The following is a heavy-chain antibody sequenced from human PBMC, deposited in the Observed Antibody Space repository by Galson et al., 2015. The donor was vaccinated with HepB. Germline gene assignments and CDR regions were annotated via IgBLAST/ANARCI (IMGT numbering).Heavy chain of an antibody. Sequence: SVKVSCKASGYTFTGYYMHWVRQAPGQGLEWMGWINPNSGGTNYAQKFQGRVTMTRDTSISTAYMELSRLRSDDTAVYYCARSNIQYYYDSSGYHWYYYYMDVWGKGTTVTVSS. CDR2: INPNSGGT. CDR1: GYTFTGYY. CDR3: ARSNIQYYYDSSGYHWYYYYMDV. V-gene: IGHV1-2*02. J-gene: IGHJ6*03. D-gene: IGHD3-22*01.